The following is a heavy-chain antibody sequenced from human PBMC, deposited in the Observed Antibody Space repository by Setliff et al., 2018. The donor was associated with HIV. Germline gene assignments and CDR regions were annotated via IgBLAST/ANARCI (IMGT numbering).Heavy chain of an antibody. CDR2: IAGTSAST. Sequence: GGSLRLSCAVAGFSFSNYAMTWVRQAPGKGLEWVSAIAGTSASTYYADSVKGLFPISRDSSKSMLYLQMNSLRVEDTAIYYRAKDSRNITSCCGENWGQGTLVTVSS. D-gene: IGHD2-2*01. CDR1: GFSFSNYA. CDR3: AKDSRNITSCCGEN. J-gene: IGHJ4*02. V-gene: IGHV3-23*01.